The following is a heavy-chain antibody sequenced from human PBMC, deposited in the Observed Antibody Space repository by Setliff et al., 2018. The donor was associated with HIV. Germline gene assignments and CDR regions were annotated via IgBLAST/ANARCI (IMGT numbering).Heavy chain of an antibody. CDR3: ATLNSYGDYIGESSY. J-gene: IGHJ4*02. V-gene: IGHV1-24*01. CDR2: FDPEDGET. Sequence: ASVKVSCKISGYTLTELSIHWVRQAPGKGLEWVGGFDPEDGETIYTQKFQGRVTMTEDTSADIAYMELSSLRSEDTAVYYCATLNSYGDYIGESSYWGQGTLVTVSS. D-gene: IGHD4-17*01. CDR1: GYTLTELS.